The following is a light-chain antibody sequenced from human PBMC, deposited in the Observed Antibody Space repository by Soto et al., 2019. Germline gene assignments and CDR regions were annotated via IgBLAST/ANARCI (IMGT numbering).Light chain of an antibody. V-gene: IGLV2-14*03. J-gene: IGLJ1*01. Sequence: QSALTQPASVSGSPGQSITVTCTGTSSDIGTYDYVSWYQQHPGRAPRLLIHGVTTRPSGISGRFSASKSGLTASLTISGLQPVDEADYYCSSFTSNRIYVFGPGTKLTVL. CDR2: GVT. CDR3: SSFTSNRIYV. CDR1: SSDIGTYDY.